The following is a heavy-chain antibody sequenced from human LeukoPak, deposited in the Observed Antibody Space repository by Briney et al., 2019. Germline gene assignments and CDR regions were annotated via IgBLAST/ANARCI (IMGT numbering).Heavy chain of an antibody. J-gene: IGHJ3*02. CDR1: GGSINGYY. CDR2: IYTSENT. V-gene: IGHV4-4*07. Sequence: LETLSLTCTVSGGSINGYYWSWIRQPAGKQLEWIGRIYTSENTNYNPSLKSRVTMSVDTSRNQFSLKLTSVTAADSAVYYCARTRCTSISCLAHDAFDIWGQGTMVTVSS. CDR3: ARTRCTSISCLAHDAFDI. D-gene: IGHD2-2*01.